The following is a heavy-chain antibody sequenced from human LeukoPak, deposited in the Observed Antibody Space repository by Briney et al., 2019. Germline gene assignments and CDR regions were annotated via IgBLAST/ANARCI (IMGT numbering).Heavy chain of an antibody. CDR3: ARDPLYSSSSGYFDS. J-gene: IGHJ4*02. D-gene: IGHD6-6*01. Sequence: SETLPLTCTVSGVSVSSYYWSWIRQPPGKEPEWIGFIYYTGSTNYNPSLKSRVTMSMDTSKNQFSLNLRSMTAADTAVYYCARDPLYSSSSGYFDSWGQGTLVTVSS. CDR1: GVSVSSYY. V-gene: IGHV4-59*02. CDR2: IYYTGST.